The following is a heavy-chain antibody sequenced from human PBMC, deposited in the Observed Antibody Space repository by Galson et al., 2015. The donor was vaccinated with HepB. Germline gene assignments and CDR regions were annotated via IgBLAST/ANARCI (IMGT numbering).Heavy chain of an antibody. CDR3: ARDGMASYDYVWGSYPDP. CDR2: ISYDGSNK. Sequence: SLRLSCAASGFTFSSYAMHWVRQAPGKGLEWVAVISYDGSNKYYADSVKGRFTISRDNSKNTLYLQMNSLRAEDTAVYYCARDGMASYDYVWGSYPDPWGQGTLVTVSS. V-gene: IGHV3-30-3*01. D-gene: IGHD3-16*02. J-gene: IGHJ5*02. CDR1: GFTFSSYA.